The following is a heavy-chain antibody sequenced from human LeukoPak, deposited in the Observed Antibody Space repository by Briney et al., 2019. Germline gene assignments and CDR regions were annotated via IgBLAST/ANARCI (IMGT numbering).Heavy chain of an antibody. CDR1: GGSISSYY. CDR2: IYTSGST. Sequence: SETLSLTCTVSGGSISSYYWSWVRQPPGKGLEWIGYIYTSGSTNYNPSLKSRVTISVDTSKNQFSLKLSSVTAADTAVYYCRGVATGGFDYWGQGTLVTVSS. D-gene: IGHD5-12*01. J-gene: IGHJ4*02. CDR3: RGVATGGFDY. V-gene: IGHV4-4*09.